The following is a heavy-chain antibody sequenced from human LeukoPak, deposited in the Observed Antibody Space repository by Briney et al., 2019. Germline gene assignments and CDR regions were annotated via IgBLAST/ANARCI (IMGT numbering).Heavy chain of an antibody. V-gene: IGHV3-7*01. CDR3: ARDNGVVHGVYYMDV. CDR1: GFTFSSYG. D-gene: IGHD3-3*01. CDR2: IKQDGSEK. Sequence: PGGSLRLSCAASGFTFSSYGMHWVRQAPGKGLEWVADIKQDGSEKLYVNSVRGRFTISRDNAKISLFLEMNSLRAEDTAVYYCARDNGVVHGVYYMDVWGKGTTVTVSS. J-gene: IGHJ6*03.